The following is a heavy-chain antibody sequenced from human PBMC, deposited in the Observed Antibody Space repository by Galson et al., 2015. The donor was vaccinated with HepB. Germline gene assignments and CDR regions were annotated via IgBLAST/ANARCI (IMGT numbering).Heavy chain of an antibody. CDR2: ITPIFGTA. Sequence: SVKVSCKASGGTFSSYAISWVRQAPGQGLEWMGGITPIFGTANYAQKFQGRVTITADESTSTAYMELSSLRSEDTAVYYCARWLPRYSGYDVSAFDIWGQGTMVTVSS. V-gene: IGHV1-69*13. CDR1: GGTFSSYA. J-gene: IGHJ3*02. CDR3: ARWLPRYSGYDVSAFDI. D-gene: IGHD5-12*01.